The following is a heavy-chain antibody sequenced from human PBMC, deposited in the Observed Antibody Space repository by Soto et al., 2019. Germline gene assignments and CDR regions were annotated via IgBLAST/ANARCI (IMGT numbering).Heavy chain of an antibody. V-gene: IGHV1-69*12. CDR3: AIGGILGSTIRGFDY. CDR1: GGTFSSYA. CDR2: IIPIFGTA. Sequence: QVQLVQSGAEVKKPGSSVKVSCKASGGTFSSYAISWVRQAPGQGLEWMGGIIPIFGTANYAQKFQGRVTSTAYESMSTACMELSSLLSEDTAVYYGAIGGILGSTIRGFDYWGQGTLVTVSS. D-gene: IGHD1-26*01. J-gene: IGHJ4*02.